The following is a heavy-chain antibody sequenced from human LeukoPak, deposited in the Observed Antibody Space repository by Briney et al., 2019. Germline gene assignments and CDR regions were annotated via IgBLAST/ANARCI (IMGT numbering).Heavy chain of an antibody. CDR1: GFTFSSYA. D-gene: IGHD1-26*01. V-gene: IGHV3-30-3*01. CDR2: ISYDGSNK. J-gene: IGHJ3*02. Sequence: GGSLRLSCAASGFTFSSYAMHWVRQAPGKGLEWVADISYDGSNKYYTDSVKGRFTISRDNSKNTLYLQMNSLRAEDTAVYYCARDLIVGANPGAFDIWGQGTMVTVSS. CDR3: ARDLIVGANPGAFDI.